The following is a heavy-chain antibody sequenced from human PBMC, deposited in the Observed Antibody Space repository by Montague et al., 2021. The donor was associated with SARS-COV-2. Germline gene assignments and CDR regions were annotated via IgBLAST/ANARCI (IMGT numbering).Heavy chain of an antibody. CDR1: GDSIIGTDC. CDR3: VRAGGYHNRLPL. D-gene: IGHD5-12*01. J-gene: IGHJ4*02. V-gene: IGHV4-4*02. Sequence: SETLSLTCAVSGDSIIGTDCWSWVRRPPGRGLGWSGEIYDSRNTNYNPSLKSLVTISVDMSNNQFSLELSSVTAADTALYYCVRAGGYHNRLPLWGQGTLVTVSS. CDR2: IYDSRNT.